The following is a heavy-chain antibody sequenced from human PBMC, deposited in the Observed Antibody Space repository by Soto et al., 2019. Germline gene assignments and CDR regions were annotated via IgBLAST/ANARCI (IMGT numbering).Heavy chain of an antibody. CDR2: VIPTLATA. V-gene: IGHV1-69*01. CDR1: GGPFNNHA. CDR3: ASDYGEVDGFES. Sequence: QVQLVQSGAEVKKPGSSVKVSCKTSGGPFNNHAINWVRQAPGQGLEWVGLVIPTLATADYAQKFQGRVTMTADEGTNTAYMELSSLRSDDTGVYYCASDYGEVDGFESWGRGTLVTVSS. D-gene: IGHD4-17*01. J-gene: IGHJ3*02.